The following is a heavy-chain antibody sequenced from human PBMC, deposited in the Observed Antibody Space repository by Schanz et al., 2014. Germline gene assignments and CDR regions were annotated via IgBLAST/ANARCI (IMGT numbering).Heavy chain of an antibody. CDR1: GFAFSSYG. D-gene: IGHD3-10*01. V-gene: IGHV3-23*01. Sequence: EVQLLESGGGLVQPGGSLRLSCLASGFAFSSYGMNWLRQAPGKGLEWVSVIGVDGTTTYYADSVKGRFTISRDNSKNTLYLQRNSLRAEDTAVYYCAKGRFGELNAFDIWGQGTMXTVSS. J-gene: IGHJ3*02. CDR2: IGVDGTTT. CDR3: AKGRFGELNAFDI.